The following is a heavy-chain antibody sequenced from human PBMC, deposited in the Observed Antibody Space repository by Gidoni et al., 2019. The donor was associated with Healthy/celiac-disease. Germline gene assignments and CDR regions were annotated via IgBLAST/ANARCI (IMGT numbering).Heavy chain of an antibody. CDR3: ARVKYYYDSSGNGFDY. Sequence: QLQLQESGPGLVKPSETLSLTCTVSGGSISSSSYYWGWIRQPPGKGLEWIGSIYYSGSTYYNPSLKSRVTISVDTSKNQFSLKLSSVTAADTAVYYCARVKYYYDSSGNGFDYWGQGTLVTVSS. CDR1: GGSISSSSYY. CDR2: IYYSGST. V-gene: IGHV4-39*07. D-gene: IGHD3-22*01. J-gene: IGHJ4*02.